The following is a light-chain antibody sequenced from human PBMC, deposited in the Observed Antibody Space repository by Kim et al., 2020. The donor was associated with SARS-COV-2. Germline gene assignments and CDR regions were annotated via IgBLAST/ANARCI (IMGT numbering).Light chain of an antibody. CDR1: QSVSSSN. CDR2: GAS. V-gene: IGKV3-20*01. CDR3: QQYGSSPPRT. J-gene: IGKJ2*01. Sequence: EIVLTQSPGTLSLSPGERATLSCRASQSVSSSNLAWYQQKPGQAPRLLIYGASSRATGIPDRFSGSGSGTDFTLTISRLEPEDFAVYYCQQYGSSPPRTFGQGTKLEI.